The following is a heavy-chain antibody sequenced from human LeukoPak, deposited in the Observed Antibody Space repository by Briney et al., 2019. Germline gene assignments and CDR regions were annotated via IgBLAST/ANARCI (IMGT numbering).Heavy chain of an antibody. Sequence: GSLRLSCAASGFTFSSYWMRWVRQAPGKGLEWVANIRQDRSEKYYVDSVKGRFTISRDNAKNSLYLQMNSLRAEDTAVYYCARDRGYCSGGSCSNWFDPWGQGTLVTVSS. D-gene: IGHD2-15*01. V-gene: IGHV3-7*01. CDR1: GFTFSSYW. CDR2: IRQDRSEK. J-gene: IGHJ5*02. CDR3: ARDRGYCSGGSCSNWFDP.